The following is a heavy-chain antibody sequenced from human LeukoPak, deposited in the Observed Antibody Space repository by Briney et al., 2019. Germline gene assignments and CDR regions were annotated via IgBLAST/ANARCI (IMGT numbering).Heavy chain of an antibody. CDR3: AKVHSSGWDLLDY. CDR1: GFTLIRYG. V-gene: IGHV3-30*18. CDR2: ISYDGSYK. J-gene: IGHJ4*02. D-gene: IGHD6-19*01. Sequence: SGGSLRLSCAASGFTLIRYGMHWVRQAPGKGLEWVAVISYDGSYKYYADSVKGRFTISRDNSKNTLFLQMNSLRAEDTALYYCAKVHSSGWDLLDYWGEGTLVTVSS.